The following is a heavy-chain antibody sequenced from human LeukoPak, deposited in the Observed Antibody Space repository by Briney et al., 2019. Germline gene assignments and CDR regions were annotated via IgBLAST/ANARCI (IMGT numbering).Heavy chain of an antibody. CDR1: GFTLSTYS. V-gene: IGHV3-48*01. CDR3: ARDRGSSFRETDAFDI. D-gene: IGHD1-26*01. J-gene: IGHJ3*02. Sequence: GGSLRLSCTASGFTLSTYSMNWVRQAPGKGLEWVSYIGYRSSPIHYADSVKGRFTISRDNAKNSLYPQMNSLRAEDTAVYYCARDRGSSFRETDAFDIWGQGTMVTVSS. CDR2: IGYRSSPI.